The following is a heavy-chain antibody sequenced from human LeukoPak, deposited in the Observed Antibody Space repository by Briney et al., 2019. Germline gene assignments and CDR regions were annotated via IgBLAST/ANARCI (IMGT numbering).Heavy chain of an antibody. D-gene: IGHD5-12*01. J-gene: IGHJ4*02. Sequence: SETLSLTCTVSGGSINNGGYYWSWIRQHPGKGLEWIGYIYYSGSSYYNPSLRSRVTISVDTSKNHFSLKLSSVTAADTAVYYCARRGYSGYVDYWGQGTLVTVSS. V-gene: IGHV4-31*03. CDR1: GGSINNGGYY. CDR3: ARRGYSGYVDY. CDR2: IYYSGSS.